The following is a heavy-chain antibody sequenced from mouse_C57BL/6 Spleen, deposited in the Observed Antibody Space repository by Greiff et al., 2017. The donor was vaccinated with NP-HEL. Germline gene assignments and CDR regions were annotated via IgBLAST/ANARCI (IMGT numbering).Heavy chain of an antibody. Sequence: KESCKASGYTFTSYWMHWVKQRPGQGLEWIGEIDPSDSYTNYNQKFKGKSTLTVDKSSSTAYMQLSSLTSEDSAVYYCASGVGRAWFAYWGQGTLVTVSA. CDR3: ASGVGRAWFAY. CDR1: GYTFTSYW. J-gene: IGHJ3*01. V-gene: IGHV1-69*01. D-gene: IGHD4-1*01. CDR2: IDPSDSYT.